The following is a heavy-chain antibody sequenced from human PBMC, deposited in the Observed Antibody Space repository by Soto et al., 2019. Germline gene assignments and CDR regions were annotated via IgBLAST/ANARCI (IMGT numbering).Heavy chain of an antibody. D-gene: IGHD3-22*01. CDR1: GFTFSSYA. V-gene: IGHV3-23*01. CDR3: AKAIPSREYYYDSSGYYYFDY. Sequence: VQLLESGGGLVQPGGSLRLSCAASGFTFSSYAMSWVRQAPGKGLEWVSAISGSGGSTYYADSVKGRFTISRDNSKNTLYLPMNSLRAEDTAVYYCAKAIPSREYYYDSSGYYYFDYWGQGTLVTVSS. CDR2: ISGSGGST. J-gene: IGHJ4*02.